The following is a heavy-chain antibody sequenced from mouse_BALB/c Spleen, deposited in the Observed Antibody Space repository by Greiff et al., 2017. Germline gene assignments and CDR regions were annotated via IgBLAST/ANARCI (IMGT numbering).Heavy chain of an antibody. Sequence: VKLLQSGPGLVAPSPTLSISCTASGFSLTSYGVHWVRQPPGKGLEWLGVIWPGGSTNYNSAHMSRLSISKDNSKSQVFLKMNSLQTDDTAMYYCARDRDWYWYFDVWGAGTTVTVSS. CDR3: ARDRDWYWYFDV. J-gene: IGHJ1*01. CDR1: GFSLTSYG. D-gene: IGHD3-1*01. CDR2: IWPGGST. V-gene: IGHV2-9*02.